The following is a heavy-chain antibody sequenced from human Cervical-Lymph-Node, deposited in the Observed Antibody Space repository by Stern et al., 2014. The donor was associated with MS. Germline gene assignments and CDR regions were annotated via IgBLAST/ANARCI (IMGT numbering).Heavy chain of an antibody. CDR1: ESPVTDNY. CDR3: ARDPGYNYGLDY. V-gene: IGHV3-53*01. CDR2: IYSDGRT. D-gene: IGHD5-18*01. Sequence: VQLVQSGGGLVQPGGSLRLSCAASESPVTDNYMAWVRQAPGKGLEWVSIIYSDGRTSYADSVKGRFTISRDNSKNTVDLLMNSLGSSDTAVYFCARDPGYNYGLDYWGQGTLVTVCS. J-gene: IGHJ4*02.